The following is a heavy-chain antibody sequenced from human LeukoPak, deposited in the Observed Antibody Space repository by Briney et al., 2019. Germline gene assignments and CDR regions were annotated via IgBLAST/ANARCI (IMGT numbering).Heavy chain of an antibody. CDR3: ARGLITFGGVIVTDFDY. Sequence: ASVKVSCKASGYTFTSYYMHWVRQAPGQGLEWMGIINPSGGSTSYARKFQGRVTMTRDTSTSTVYMELSSLRSEDTAVYYCARGLITFGGVIVTDFDYWGQGTLVTVSS. V-gene: IGHV1-46*01. CDR1: GYTFTSYY. D-gene: IGHD3-16*02. CDR2: INPSGGST. J-gene: IGHJ4*02.